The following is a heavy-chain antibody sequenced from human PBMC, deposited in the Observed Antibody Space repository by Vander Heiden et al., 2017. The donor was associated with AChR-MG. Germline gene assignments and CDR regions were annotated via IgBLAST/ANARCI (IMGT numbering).Heavy chain of an antibody. Sequence: EVQLVQSGAEVKKPGESLKISCKGSGYRFTGDWIGWVRQMPGKGREWMGIIYPGDSDTRYSPSFQGQVTISADKSISTAYLQWSSLKASDTAMYYCARAPPHGDYYYGMDVWGQGTTVTVSS. D-gene: IGHD4-17*01. CDR1: GYRFTGDW. CDR3: ARAPPHGDYYYGMDV. CDR2: IYPGDSDT. J-gene: IGHJ6*02. V-gene: IGHV5-51*01.